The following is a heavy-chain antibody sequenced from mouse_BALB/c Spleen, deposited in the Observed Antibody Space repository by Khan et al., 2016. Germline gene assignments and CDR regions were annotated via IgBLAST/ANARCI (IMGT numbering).Heavy chain of an antibody. D-gene: IGHD1-2*01. CDR2: INPYTGEP. Sequence: QIQLVQSGPELKKPGASVKISCKASGYTFTNYGMNWVKQAPGKGLKWMGWINPYTGEPTYADDFKGRFAFSLETSSSTAYLQLNNLKHADTATYGCARSSGVLRLRLYVDFWGAGTTVTVSS. CDR1: GYTFTNYG. J-gene: IGHJ1*01. CDR3: ARSSGVLRLRLYVDF. V-gene: IGHV9-3-1*01.